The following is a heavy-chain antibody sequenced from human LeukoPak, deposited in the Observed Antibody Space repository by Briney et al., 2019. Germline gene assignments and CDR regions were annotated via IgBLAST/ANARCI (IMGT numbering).Heavy chain of an antibody. Sequence: PGGSLRLSCAASGFTFSSYAMSWVRQAPGKGLEWVSVIYSGGSTYYADSVKGRFTISRDNSKNTLYLQMNSLRAEDTAVYYCASEYYDFWSGSPDAFDIWGQGTMVTVSS. CDR3: ASEYYDFWSGSPDAFDI. V-gene: IGHV3-66*02. CDR1: GFTFSSYA. J-gene: IGHJ3*02. D-gene: IGHD3-3*01. CDR2: IYSGGST.